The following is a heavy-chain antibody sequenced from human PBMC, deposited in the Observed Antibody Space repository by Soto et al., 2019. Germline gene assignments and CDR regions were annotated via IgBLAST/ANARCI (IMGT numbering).Heavy chain of an antibody. V-gene: IGHV4-59*01. CDR1: GGSISRYF. D-gene: IGHD2-21*01. CDR2: IFYTGST. Sequence: QVQLQESGPGLVRPSETLSLTCTVSGGSISRYFWSWIRQSPGKGLEWIGYIFYTGSTTYNPSLTIRVTLSIVTSKNPFSLKLSSLTAADTAVYYCAHFSDLEWFDPWGQGSLVTVSS. J-gene: IGHJ5*02. CDR3: AHFSDLEWFDP.